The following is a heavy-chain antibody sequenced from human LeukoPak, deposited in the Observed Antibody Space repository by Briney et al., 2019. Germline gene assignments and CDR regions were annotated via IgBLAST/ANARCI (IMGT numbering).Heavy chain of an antibody. J-gene: IGHJ4*02. CDR2: ISYDGSNK. Sequence: GGSLRLSCAASGFTFNSYAIHWVRQAPGKGLEWVAVISYDGSNKYYAESVKGRFTISRDNSKNTLYLQMNSLRAEDTAVYYCASLGGDPFDYWGQGTLVTVSS. CDR3: ASLGGDPFDY. CDR1: GFTFNSYA. V-gene: IGHV3-30*04. D-gene: IGHD3-16*01.